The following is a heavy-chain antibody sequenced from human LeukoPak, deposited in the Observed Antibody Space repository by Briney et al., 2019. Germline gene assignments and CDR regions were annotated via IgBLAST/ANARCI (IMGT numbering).Heavy chain of an antibody. D-gene: IGHD3-22*01. V-gene: IGHV1-18*01. Sequence: ASVNVSCKASGYSFCAYGISWVRQAPGQGLEWMGWVSTYNANTDYADNFQGRLTMTADTSTSTAYMDLRSLRSDDTAVYYCAVNYYDTTLSFAFDIWGQGTMLTVSS. CDR3: AVNYYDTTLSFAFDI. J-gene: IGHJ3*02. CDR2: VSTYNANT. CDR1: GYSFCAYG.